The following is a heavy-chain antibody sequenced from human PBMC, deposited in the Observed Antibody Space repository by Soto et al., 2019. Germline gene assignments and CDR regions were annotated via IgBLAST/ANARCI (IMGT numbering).Heavy chain of an antibody. D-gene: IGHD6-13*01. CDR2: ISADNGNT. J-gene: IGHJ5*01. V-gene: IGHV1-18*04. CDR1: GYTFTSYG. Sequence: QVQLVQSGAEVKKPGASVKVSCKASGYTFTSYGISWVRQAPGQGLEWMGWISADNGNTNYAQKVQGRVTMTTDTSTSTAYMELRRLECDDTAVYFCARDIAATGTRWFDPWGQGTLVTVSS. CDR3: ARDIAATGTRWFDP.